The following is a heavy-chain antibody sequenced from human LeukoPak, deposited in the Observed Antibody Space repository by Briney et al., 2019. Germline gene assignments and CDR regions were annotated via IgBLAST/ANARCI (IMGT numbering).Heavy chain of an antibody. CDR2: IYYSGST. D-gene: IGHD3-10*01. CDR1: GGSISSSSYY. J-gene: IGHJ4*02. Sequence: PSETLSLTCTVSGGSISSSSYYWGWIRQPPGKGLEWIGSIYYSGSTYYNPSLKSRVTISVDTSKNQFSLKLSSVTAADTAVYNCARGPPSYYGSGSYYLSPRLGHYYFDYWGQGTLVTVSS. V-gene: IGHV4-39*01. CDR3: ARGPPSYYGSGSYYLSPRLGHYYFDY.